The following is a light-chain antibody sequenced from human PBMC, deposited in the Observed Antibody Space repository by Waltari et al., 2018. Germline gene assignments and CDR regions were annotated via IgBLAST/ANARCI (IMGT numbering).Light chain of an antibody. J-gene: IGLJ2*01. CDR2: DVS. CDR1: SNDAGGYNS. CDR3: SSQSSNNVVL. V-gene: IGLV2-14*01. Sequence: QSALTQPASVSGSPGQSVTIFCTGTSNDAGGYNSVPWYQEHPGQAPRVIIYDVSDRPSGVSDRFSGSKSGNTASLTISGLQAEDEADYYCSSQSSNNVVLFGGGTKLTVL.